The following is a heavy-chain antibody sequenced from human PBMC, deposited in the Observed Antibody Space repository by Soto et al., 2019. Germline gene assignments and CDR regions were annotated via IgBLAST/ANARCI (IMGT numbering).Heavy chain of an antibody. CDR1: GFTFSSYG. J-gene: IGHJ4*02. D-gene: IGHD3-10*01. Sequence: QVQLVESGGGVVQPGRSLRLSCAASGFTFSSYGMHWVRQAPGKGLEWVAVISYDGSNKYYADSAKGRFTISRDNSKNTLYLQMNGLRAEDTAVYYCAPWFGAFDYWGQGTLVTVSS. CDR2: ISYDGSNK. V-gene: IGHV3-30*03. CDR3: APWFGAFDY.